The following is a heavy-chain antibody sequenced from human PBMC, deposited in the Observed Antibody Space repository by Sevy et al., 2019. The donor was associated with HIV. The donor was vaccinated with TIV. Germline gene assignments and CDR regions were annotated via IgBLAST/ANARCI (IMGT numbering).Heavy chain of an antibody. Sequence: GGSLRLSCAASGFTFSNYVMSWVRQAPGKGLEWVSTVSGSGSTKYADSVEGRFTISRDNSKNTVYLQMNSLRAEDTAVYYCAKNLGWPHFDYWGQGTLVTVSS. V-gene: IGHV3-23*01. CDR3: AKNLGWPHFDY. D-gene: IGHD3-16*01. J-gene: IGHJ4*02. CDR1: GFTFSNYV. CDR2: VSGSGST.